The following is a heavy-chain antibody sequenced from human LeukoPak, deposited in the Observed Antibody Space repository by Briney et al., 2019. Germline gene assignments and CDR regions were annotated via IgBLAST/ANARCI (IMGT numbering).Heavy chain of an antibody. V-gene: IGHV3-30*18. Sequence: PGGSLRLSCAASGFTFSSYGMHWVRQAPGKGLEWVAVISYDGSNKYYADSVKGRFTISRDNSKNTLYLQMNSLRAEDTAVYYCAKPSRVRGVPFDYWGQGTLVTVSS. D-gene: IGHD3-10*01. CDR3: AKPSRVRGVPFDY. CDR1: GFTFSSYG. J-gene: IGHJ4*02. CDR2: ISYDGSNK.